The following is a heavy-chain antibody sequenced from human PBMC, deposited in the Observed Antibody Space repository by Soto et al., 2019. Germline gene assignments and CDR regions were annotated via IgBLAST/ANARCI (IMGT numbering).Heavy chain of an antibody. CDR1: GFSFSTYA. J-gene: IGHJ4*02. Sequence: GGSLRLFSPASGFSFSTYAMSWVRQAPGKGLEWVSAISSSGGSTYYADSVRGRFTISRDNSKNTLFLQMNSLRAEDTAVYYGSKDTLGIYYFDYWCPGTRIAVAS. V-gene: IGHV3-23*01. CDR3: SKDTLGIYYFDY. D-gene: IGHD7-27*01. CDR2: ISSSGGST.